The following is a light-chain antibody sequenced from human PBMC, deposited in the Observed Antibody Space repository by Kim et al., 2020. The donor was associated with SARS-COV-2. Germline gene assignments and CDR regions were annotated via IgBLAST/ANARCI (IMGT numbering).Light chain of an antibody. J-gene: IGLJ3*02. CDR1: RSNIGSNS. V-gene: IGLV1-44*01. CDR2: NTN. CDR3: GSWDDTLSGWV. Sequence: QSVLTQPPSLSVTPGQRVTISCSGSRSNIGSNSVNWYLQVPGTAPKVLIYNTNQMPAGVPDRFSASKSGTSASLAISGLRSAHEAAYYYGSWDDTLSGWVIDGGTQLTVL.